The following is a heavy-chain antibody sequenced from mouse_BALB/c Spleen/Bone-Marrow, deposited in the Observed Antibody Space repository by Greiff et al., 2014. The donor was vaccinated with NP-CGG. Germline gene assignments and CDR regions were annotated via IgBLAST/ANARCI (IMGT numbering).Heavy chain of an antibody. CDR3: TRKGSYGWSAY. CDR2: INPDSSTI. V-gene: IGHV4-1*02. J-gene: IGHJ3*01. D-gene: IGHD1-1*01. CDR1: GFDFNRYW. Sequence: DVKLVESGGGLVQPGGSLKLSCAASGFDFNRYWMTWVRQAPGKGLEWIGEINPDSSTINYTPSLKDKFIISRDNAKNTLYLQMRRVRSEDTGLYYCTRKGSYGWSAYWGQGTLVTVSA.